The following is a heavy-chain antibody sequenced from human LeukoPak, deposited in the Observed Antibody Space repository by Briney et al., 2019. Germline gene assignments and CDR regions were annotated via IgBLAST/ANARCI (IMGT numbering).Heavy chain of an antibody. CDR1: GFTFSSYS. J-gene: IGHJ3*02. CDR2: ISSSSSYI. Sequence: PGGSLRLSCAASGFTFSSYSMNWVRQAPGKGLEWVSSISSSSSYIYCADSVKGRFTISRDNAKNSLYLQMNSLRAEDTAVYYCARESVVVNAFDIWGQGTMVTVSS. CDR3: ARESVVVNAFDI. V-gene: IGHV3-21*01. D-gene: IGHD3-22*01.